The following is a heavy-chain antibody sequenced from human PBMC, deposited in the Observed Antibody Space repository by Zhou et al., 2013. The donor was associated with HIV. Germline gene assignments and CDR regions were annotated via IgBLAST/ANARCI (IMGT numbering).Heavy chain of an antibody. CDR1: GGSISSHY. CDR2: IDYSGST. V-gene: IGHV4-59*11. J-gene: IGHJ4*02. D-gene: IGHD6-19*01. Sequence: QVQLQESGPGLVKPSETLSLTCTVSGGSISSHYWNWIRQPPGKGLEWIGYIDYSGSTNYNPSLKSRVTIYVDTSKNQFSLKLSSVTAADTAVYYCARLNRAGFSSGWSLYYFDYWGQGSLVTVSS. CDR3: ARLNRAGFSSGWSLYYFDY.